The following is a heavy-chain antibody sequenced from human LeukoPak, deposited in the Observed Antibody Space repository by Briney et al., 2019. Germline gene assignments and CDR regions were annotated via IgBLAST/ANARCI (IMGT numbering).Heavy chain of an antibody. CDR3: ARDHRYGGLFDY. J-gene: IGHJ4*02. CDR2: IIPIFGTA. Sequence: SVKVSCKASGGTFSSYAISWVRQAPGQGLEWMGGIIPIFGTANYAQKFQGRVTITADESTSTAYMELSSLRSEDTAVYYCARDHRYGGLFDYWGQGTLVTVSS. D-gene: IGHD1-1*01. CDR1: GGTFSSYA. V-gene: IGHV1-69*13.